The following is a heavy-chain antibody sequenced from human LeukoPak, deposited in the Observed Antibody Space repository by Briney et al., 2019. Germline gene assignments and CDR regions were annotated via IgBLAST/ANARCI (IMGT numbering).Heavy chain of an antibody. CDR3: ARARGAHGAVAGT. CDR2: IYHSGST. D-gene: IGHD6-19*01. J-gene: IGHJ4*02. V-gene: IGHV4-4*02. Sequence: PSGTLSLTCAVSGGSISSSNWWSWVRQPPGKGLEWIGEIYHSGSTNYNPSLKSRVTISVDKSKNQFSLKLSSVTAADTAVYYCARARGAHGAVAGTWGQGTLVTVSS. CDR1: GGSISSSNW.